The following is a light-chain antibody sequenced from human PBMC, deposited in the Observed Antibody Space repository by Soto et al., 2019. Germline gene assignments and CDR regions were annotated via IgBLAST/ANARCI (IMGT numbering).Light chain of an antibody. J-gene: IGKJ4*01. V-gene: IGKV3-15*01. Sequence: EIVMTQSPATLSVSPGERATLSCMASQSVSNNLAWYQQKPDQAPRLLICGASTRATDVPARFSGSGSGTDFTLTISSLEPEDFAVYYCQQGSNWPPGLTFGGGTKVDIK. CDR2: GAS. CDR1: QSVSNN. CDR3: QQGSNWPPGLT.